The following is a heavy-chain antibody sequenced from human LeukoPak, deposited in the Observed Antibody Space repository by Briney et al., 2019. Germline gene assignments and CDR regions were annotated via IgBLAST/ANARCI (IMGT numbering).Heavy chain of an antibody. V-gene: IGHV3-30*02. CDR2: IRYDGSNK. Sequence: PGGSLRLSCAASGFTFSSYGMHWVRQAPGKGLEWVAFIRYDGSNKYYADSVKGRFTISRDNSKNTLSLQMNSLRAEDTAVYYCARVAVAGTVYYYYYMDVWGKGTTVTISS. D-gene: IGHD6-19*01. CDR1: GFTFSSYG. J-gene: IGHJ6*03. CDR3: ARVAVAGTVYYYYYMDV.